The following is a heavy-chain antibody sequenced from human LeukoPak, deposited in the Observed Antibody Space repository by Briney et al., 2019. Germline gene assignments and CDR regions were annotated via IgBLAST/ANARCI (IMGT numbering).Heavy chain of an antibody. Sequence: GGSLRLSCAASGFSVSSNYMSWVRQAPGKGLEWVSSIYRGDSTYYADSVKGRFTISRDISKNTVYLQMNSLRAEDTAVYYCARDGPGNYDSSSFDYWGQGTLVTVSS. V-gene: IGHV3-53*01. CDR2: IYRGDST. CDR3: ARDGPGNYDSSSFDY. CDR1: GFSVSSNY. J-gene: IGHJ4*02. D-gene: IGHD3-22*01.